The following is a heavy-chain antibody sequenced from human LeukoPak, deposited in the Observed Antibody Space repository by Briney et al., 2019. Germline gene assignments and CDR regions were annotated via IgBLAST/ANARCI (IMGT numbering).Heavy chain of an antibody. J-gene: IGHJ3*02. CDR1: GFTFSSYS. D-gene: IGHD4-17*01. CDR3: ARDYGDYGGVFDI. CDR2: ISSSSSYI. Sequence: WGSLRLSCAASGFTFSSYSMNWVRQAPGKGLEWVSSISSSSSYIYYADSVKGRFTISRDNAKNSLYLQMNSLRAEDTAVYYCARDYGDYGGVFDIWGQGTMVTVSS. V-gene: IGHV3-21*06.